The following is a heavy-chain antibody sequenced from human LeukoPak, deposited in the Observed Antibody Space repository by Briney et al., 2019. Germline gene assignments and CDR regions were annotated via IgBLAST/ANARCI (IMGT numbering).Heavy chain of an antibody. D-gene: IGHD3-22*01. CDR3: ARDSPEYYDSSGYLY. J-gene: IGHJ4*02. V-gene: IGHV3-30*02. CDR2: IRYDGSNK. Sequence: GGSLRLSCAASGFTFSSYGMHWVRQAPGKGLEWVAFIRYDGSNKYYADSVKGRFTISRDNSKNTLYLQMNSLRAEDTAVYYCARDSPEYYDSSGYLYWGQGTLVTVSS. CDR1: GFTFSSYG.